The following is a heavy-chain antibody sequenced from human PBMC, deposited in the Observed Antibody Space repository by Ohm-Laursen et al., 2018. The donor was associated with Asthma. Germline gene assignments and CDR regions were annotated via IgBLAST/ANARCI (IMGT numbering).Heavy chain of an antibody. D-gene: IGHD4-17*01. Sequence: VASVKVSCKASGYTFTSYAMHWVRQAPGQRLEWMGWINAGNGNTKYSQKFQGRVTITRDTSASTAYMELGSLRSEDTAVYYCARAPRVYGDYVIDYWGQGTLVTVSS. CDR2: INAGNGNT. CDR1: GYTFTSYA. CDR3: ARAPRVYGDYVIDY. J-gene: IGHJ4*02. V-gene: IGHV1-3*01.